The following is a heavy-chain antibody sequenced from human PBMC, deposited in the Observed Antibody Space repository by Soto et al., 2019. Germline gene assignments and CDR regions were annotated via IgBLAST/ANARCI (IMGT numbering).Heavy chain of an antibody. V-gene: IGHV4-28*01. CDR1: GYSISSSNW. D-gene: IGHD1-26*01. Sequence: QVQLQESGPGLVKPSDTLSLTCAVSGYSISSSNWWGWIRQPPGKGLEWIGYIYYSGSTYYHPSLKSRVTMSVDTSKNQFSLKLSSVTAVDTAVYYCAAGGIVGATTADYWGQGTLVTVSS. CDR3: AAGGIVGATTADY. CDR2: IYYSGST. J-gene: IGHJ4*02.